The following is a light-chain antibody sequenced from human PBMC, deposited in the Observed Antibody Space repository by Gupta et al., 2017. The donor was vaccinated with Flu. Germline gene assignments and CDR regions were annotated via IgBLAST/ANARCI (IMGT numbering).Light chain of an antibody. J-gene: IGLJ3*02. V-gene: IGLV2-14*01. CDR3: SSYTSSSTPL. Sequence: SITISCTGTSSDVGGYNYVSWYQQHPGKAPKLMIYEVSNRPSGISNRFSGSKSGSTASLTISGLQAEDEADYYCSSYTSSSTPLFGGGTKLTVL. CDR1: SSDVGGYNY. CDR2: EVS.